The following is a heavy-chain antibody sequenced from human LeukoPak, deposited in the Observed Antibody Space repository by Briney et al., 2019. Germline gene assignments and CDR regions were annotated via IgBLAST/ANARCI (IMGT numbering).Heavy chain of an antibody. CDR2: ISSSGTTI. V-gene: IGHV3-11*01. CDR1: GFTFSDYY. CDR3: ARHGARPRRRKNDCSSTSCSSPYDNWFDP. D-gene: IGHD2-2*01. J-gene: IGHJ5*02. Sequence: GGSLRLSCAASGFTFSDYYMSWIRQAPGKGLEWVSYISSSGTTIYYADSVEGRFTISRDNAKNSLYLQMNSLRAEDTAVYYCARHGARPRRRKNDCSSTSCSSPYDNWFDPWGQGTLVTVSS.